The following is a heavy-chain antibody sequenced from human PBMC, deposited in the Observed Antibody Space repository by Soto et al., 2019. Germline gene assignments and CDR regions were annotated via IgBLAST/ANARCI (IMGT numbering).Heavy chain of an antibody. V-gene: IGHV4-61*01. Sequence: SETLSLTCVVSGGSVSSGSYYWSWIRQPPGKGLEWIGYIYYSGSTNYNPSLKSRVTISVDTSKNQFSLKLSSVTAADTAVYYCARSTSLGYCYGYDSNWGQGTLVTVSS. D-gene: IGHD5-18*01. CDR3: ARSTSLGYCYGYDSN. CDR1: GGSVSSGSYY. CDR2: IYYSGST. J-gene: IGHJ4*02.